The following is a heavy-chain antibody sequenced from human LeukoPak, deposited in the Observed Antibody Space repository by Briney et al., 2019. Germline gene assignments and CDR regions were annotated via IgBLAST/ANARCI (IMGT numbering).Heavy chain of an antibody. D-gene: IGHD3-10*01. CDR1: GGSISSYY. V-gene: IGHV4-4*09. Sequence: PSETLSLTCAVSGGSISSYYWSWIRQPPGKGLEWIGYIYTSGSTNYNPSLKSRVTISVDTSKNQFSLKLSSVTAADTAVYYCARLDHGLWLGEPNWFDPWGQGTLVTVSS. J-gene: IGHJ5*02. CDR2: IYTSGST. CDR3: ARLDHGLWLGEPNWFDP.